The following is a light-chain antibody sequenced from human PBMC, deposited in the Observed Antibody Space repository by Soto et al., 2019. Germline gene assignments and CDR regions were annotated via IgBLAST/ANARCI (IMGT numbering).Light chain of an antibody. CDR3: QYYGNSRIT. CDR1: QSVNNNF. V-gene: IGKV3-20*01. J-gene: IGKJ5*01. Sequence: EIVLPQSPGTLSLSPGERVPLSCRASQSVNNNFLSWYQQKPGQAHRLLIYAASSGATGIPDRFSGSGSGTDFTLTINRLEPEEFVVYYCQYYGNSRITVGKGTRLEIK. CDR2: AAS.